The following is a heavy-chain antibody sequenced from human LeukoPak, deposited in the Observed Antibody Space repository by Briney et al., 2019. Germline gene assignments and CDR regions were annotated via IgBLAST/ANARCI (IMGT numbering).Heavy chain of an antibody. Sequence: ASVKVSCKASGYTFSGYYMHWVRQAPGQGLEWMGWINTNSGGTNYAQKFQGRVTMTRDTSISTAYMELSRLRSDDTAVYYCASSPRYYYYYMDVWGKGTTVTISS. V-gene: IGHV1-2*02. CDR3: ASSPRYYYYYMDV. CDR2: INTNSGGT. CDR1: GYTFSGYY. J-gene: IGHJ6*03.